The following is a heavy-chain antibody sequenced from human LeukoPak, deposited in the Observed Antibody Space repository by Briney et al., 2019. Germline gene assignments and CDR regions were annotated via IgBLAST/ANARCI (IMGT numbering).Heavy chain of an antibody. CDR2: IIPILGIA. CDR1: GGTFSSYA. V-gene: IGHV1-69*04. J-gene: IGHJ6*02. D-gene: IGHD6-13*01. Sequence: GSSVKVSCKASGGTFSSYAISWVRQAPGQGLEWMGRIIPILGIANYAQKFQGRVTITADKSTSTAYMGLSSLRSEDTAVYYCARDWIAAAGTTYYYYGMDVWGQGTTVTVSS. CDR3: ARDWIAAAGTTYYYYGMDV.